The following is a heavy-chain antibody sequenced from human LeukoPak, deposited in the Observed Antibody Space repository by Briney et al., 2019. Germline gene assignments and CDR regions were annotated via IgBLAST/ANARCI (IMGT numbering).Heavy chain of an antibody. CDR1: GFTFSSYS. D-gene: IGHD5-12*01. CDR3: ARGAPNPMWI. CDR2: ISSSSSYI. V-gene: IGHV3-21*01. J-gene: IGHJ4*02. Sequence: GGSLRLSCAASGFTFSSYSMNWLRQAPAKGLEWASSISSSSSYIYYSDSVNGRFTISRDNAKTSLSLQMNSLRAEDTAVYYCARGAPNPMWIGGQGTLVTVSS.